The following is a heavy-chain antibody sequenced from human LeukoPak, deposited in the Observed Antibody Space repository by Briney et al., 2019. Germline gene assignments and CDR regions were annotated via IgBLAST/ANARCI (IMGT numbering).Heavy chain of an antibody. V-gene: IGHV1-69*04. CDR2: IIPILGIA. CDR3: AREGGYYDFWSGYYPHPAPTHFDY. J-gene: IGHJ4*02. CDR1: GGTFSSYT. Sequence: ASVKVSCKASGGTFSSYTISWVRQAPGQGLEWMGRIIPILGIANYAQKFQGRVTITADKSTSTAYMELSSLRSEDTAVYYCAREGGYYDFWSGYYPHPAPTHFDYWGQGTLVTVSS. D-gene: IGHD3-3*01.